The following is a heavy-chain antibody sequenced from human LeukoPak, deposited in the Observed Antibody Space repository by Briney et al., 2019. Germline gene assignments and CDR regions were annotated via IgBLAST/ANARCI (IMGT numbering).Heavy chain of an antibody. Sequence: PSETLSLTCTVSGGSISSGSYYWSWIRQPAGKGLEWIRRIYTSGSTNYNPSLKSRVTMSVDTSKNQFSLKLSSVTAADTAVYYCARDASGYLDAFDIWGQGTMVTVSS. CDR3: ARDASGYLDAFDI. D-gene: IGHD3-22*01. J-gene: IGHJ3*02. V-gene: IGHV4-61*02. CDR1: GGSISSGSYY. CDR2: IYTSGST.